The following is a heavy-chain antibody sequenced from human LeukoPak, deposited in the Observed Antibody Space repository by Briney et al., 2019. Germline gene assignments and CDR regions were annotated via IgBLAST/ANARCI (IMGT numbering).Heavy chain of an antibody. J-gene: IGHJ4*02. CDR3: ARDFGSSWYYFDY. CDR2: MNPNSGNT. Sequence: ASVKVSCKASGYIFTSYFMHWVRQAPGQGLKWMGWMNPNSGNTGYAQKFQGRVTITRNTSISTAYMELSSLRSDDTAVYYCARDFGSSWYYFDYWGQGTLVTVSS. D-gene: IGHD6-13*01. CDR1: GYIFTSYF. V-gene: IGHV1-8*03.